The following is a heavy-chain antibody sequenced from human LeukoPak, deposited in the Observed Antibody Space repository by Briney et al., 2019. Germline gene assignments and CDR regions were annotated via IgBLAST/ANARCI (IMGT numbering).Heavy chain of an antibody. V-gene: IGHV1-8*03. D-gene: IGHD6-19*01. J-gene: IGHJ5*02. CDR1: GYTFTSYD. Sequence: ASVKVSCKASGYTFTSYDINWVRQATGQGLEWMGWMNPNSGNTGYAQKFQGRVTITRNTSISTAYMELSSLRSEDTAVYYCARGAAVARANWFDPWGQGTLVTVSS. CDR3: ARGAAVARANWFDP. CDR2: MNPNSGNT.